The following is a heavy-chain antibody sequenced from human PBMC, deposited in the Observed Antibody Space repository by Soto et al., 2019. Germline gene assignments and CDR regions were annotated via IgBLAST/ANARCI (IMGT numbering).Heavy chain of an antibody. J-gene: IGHJ4*02. CDR3: ARRAESNGWNGFGADKYYFDF. CDR1: GYTFTSYD. V-gene: IGHV1-8*01. D-gene: IGHD1-1*01. CDR2: MNPNTGNS. Sequence: ASVKVSCKASGYTFTSYDIYWVRQATGQGLEWMGRMNPNTGNSGYAQKFQGRVTMTSDTSISTAHMELSSLRYEDTAVYYCARRAESNGWNGFGADKYYFDFWGQGTLVTVSS.